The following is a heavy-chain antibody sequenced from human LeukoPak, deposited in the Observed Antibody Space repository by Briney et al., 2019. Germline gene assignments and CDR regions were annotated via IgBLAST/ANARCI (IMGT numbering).Heavy chain of an antibody. CDR3: ARGVYCSSTSCYPYYYYSMDV. CDR2: INHSGST. V-gene: IGHV4-34*01. J-gene: IGHJ6*02. D-gene: IGHD2-2*01. CDR1: GGSFSGYY. Sequence: SETLSLTCAVYGGSFSGYYWSWIRQPPGKGLEWIGEINHSGSTNYNPSLKSRVTISVDTSKNQFSPKLSSVTAADTAVYYCARGVYCSSTSCYPYYYYSMDVWGQGTTVTVSS.